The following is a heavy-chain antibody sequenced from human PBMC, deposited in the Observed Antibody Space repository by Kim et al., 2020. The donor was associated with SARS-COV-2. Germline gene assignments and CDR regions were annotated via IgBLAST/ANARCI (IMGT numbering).Heavy chain of an antibody. V-gene: IGHV3-23*01. CDR2: VSGSGGNT. Sequence: GGSLRLSCTASGFTFSDYAMSWVRQVPGKGLEWVSVVSGSGGNTYYADSVKGRFTVSRDNSKNKLFLQMSSLRPEDTAVYYCAKDGPGRKTVNRYYYYYAMDVWGQGTTVSVS. CDR3: AKDGPGRKTVNRYYYYYAMDV. D-gene: IGHD3-10*01. J-gene: IGHJ6*02. CDR1: GFTFSDYA.